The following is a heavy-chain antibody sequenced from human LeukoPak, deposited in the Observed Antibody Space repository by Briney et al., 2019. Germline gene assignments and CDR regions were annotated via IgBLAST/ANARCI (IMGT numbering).Heavy chain of an antibody. CDR3: ARGPAANSGNYYAGDY. CDR1: GFTFSSYE. J-gene: IGHJ4*02. V-gene: IGHV3-48*03. D-gene: IGHD1-26*01. CDR2: ISSSGSSI. Sequence: PGGSLRLSCAASGFTFSSYEMNWVRQAPGKGLEWVSYISSSGSSIYYADSMKGRFTISRDNAKNTLYLQMNSLKSEDSAAYYCARGPAANSGNYYAGDYWGQGTLVTVSS.